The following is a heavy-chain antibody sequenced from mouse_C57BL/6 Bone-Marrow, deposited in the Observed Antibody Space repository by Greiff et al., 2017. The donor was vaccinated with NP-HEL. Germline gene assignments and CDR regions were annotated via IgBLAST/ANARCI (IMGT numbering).Heavy chain of an antibody. D-gene: IGHD1-1*01. CDR2: IYPGDGDT. Sequence: QVQLQQSGAELVKPGASVKISCKASGYAFSSYWMNWVKQRPGKGLEWIGQIYPGDGDTNYNGKFKGKATLTADKSSRTPYLQLSSLTSEDSAVYFCARSGVLILLLDYWGQGTSVTVTS. V-gene: IGHV1-80*01. J-gene: IGHJ4*01. CDR3: ARSGVLILLLDY. CDR1: GYAFSSYW.